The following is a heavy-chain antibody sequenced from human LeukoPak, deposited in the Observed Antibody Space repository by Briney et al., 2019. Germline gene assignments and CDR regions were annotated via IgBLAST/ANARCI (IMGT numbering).Heavy chain of an antibody. J-gene: IGHJ4*02. V-gene: IGHV3-7*01. D-gene: IGHD3-22*01. CDR3: AREYDSSGYYSYGGVY. Sequence: GGSLRLSCAASGFSFTTYWMSWVRQAPGKGLEWVANIKQDGTEKYYVDSVKGRFTISRDNAKNSLYLQMNSLRAEDTAVYYCAREYDSSGYYSYGGVYWGQGTLVTVSS. CDR2: IKQDGTEK. CDR1: GFSFTTYW.